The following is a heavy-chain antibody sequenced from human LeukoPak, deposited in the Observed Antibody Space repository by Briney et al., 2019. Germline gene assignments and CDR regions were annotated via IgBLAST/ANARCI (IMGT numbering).Heavy chain of an antibody. CDR1: GFTFGTYS. CDR3: ARDDSGGLTDF. J-gene: IGHJ4*02. V-gene: IGHV3-21*01. CDR2: ISSGGGNI. Sequence: GGSLRHSCAGSGFTFGTYSMNWVRQAPGKGLEWVSSISSGGGNIHYADSLKGRFTISRDNAKNSLYLQMNSLRAEDTAVYYCARDDSGGLTDFWGRGTLVTVSS. D-gene: IGHD6-19*01.